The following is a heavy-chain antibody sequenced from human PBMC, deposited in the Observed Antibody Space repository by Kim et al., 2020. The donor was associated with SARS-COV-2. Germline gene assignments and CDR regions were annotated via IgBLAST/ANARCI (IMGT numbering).Heavy chain of an antibody. CDR3: AREPHDNYDFWSGYYSGTYYFDY. V-gene: IGHV4-61*01. CDR2: IYYSGST. CDR1: GGSVSSGSYY. D-gene: IGHD3-3*01. Sequence: SETLSLTCTVSGGSVSSGSYYWSWIRQPPGKGLEWIGYIYYSGSTNYNPSLKSRVTISVDTSKNQFSLKLSSVTAADTAVYYCAREPHDNYDFWSGYYSGTYYFDYWGQGTLVTVSS. J-gene: IGHJ4*02.